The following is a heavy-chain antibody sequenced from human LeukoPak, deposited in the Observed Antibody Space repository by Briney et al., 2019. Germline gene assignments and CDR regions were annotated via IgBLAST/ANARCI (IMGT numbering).Heavy chain of an antibody. D-gene: IGHD3-22*01. CDR2: ISSSSSTI. CDR3: ARGEYYYDSSGYYSLDY. Sequence: PGGSLRLSCPASGFTFSSYWMTWVRQAPGKGLEWVSYISSSSSTIYYADSVKGRFTISRDNAKNSLYLQMNSLRAEDTAVYYCARGEYYYDSSGYYSLDYWGQGTLVTVSS. CDR1: GFTFSSYW. V-gene: IGHV3-48*01. J-gene: IGHJ4*02.